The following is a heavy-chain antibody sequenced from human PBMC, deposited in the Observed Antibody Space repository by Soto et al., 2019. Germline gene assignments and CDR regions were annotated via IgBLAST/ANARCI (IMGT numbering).Heavy chain of an antibody. CDR2: IYRDGNT. V-gene: IGHV4-30-2*01. J-gene: IGHJ3*02. Sequence: QLQLQESGSGLVKPSQTLSLTCAVSGDSISSGHYSWSWIRQPPGKGLEWIGYIYRDGNTYYNLSLESRVTISVHRSQNHFSLTLSSVTAADTAVYFRARGYSSGWPDAFDIWGQGTMVTVSS. CDR3: ARGYSSGWPDAFDI. CDR1: GDSISSGHYS. D-gene: IGHD6-19*01.